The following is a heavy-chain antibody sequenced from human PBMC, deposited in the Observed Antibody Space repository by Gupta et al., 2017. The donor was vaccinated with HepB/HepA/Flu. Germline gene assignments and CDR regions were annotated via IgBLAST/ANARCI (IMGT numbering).Heavy chain of an antibody. V-gene: IGHV3-23*01. CDR1: GFSFSSYA. Sequence: EVQLLESGCGLVQPGGSLRLPCSASGFSFSSYAMSWVRQAPGKGLEGVAGISGSGGRRCYEDAGKGRYTISRDNAKNTVYLQMKRMRAEDTAVYYCAKVSSDSPVYYFDYGGQGTLVTVCS. J-gene: IGHJ4*02. D-gene: IGHD4-11*01. CDR2: ISGSGGRR. CDR3: AKVSSDSPVYYFDY.